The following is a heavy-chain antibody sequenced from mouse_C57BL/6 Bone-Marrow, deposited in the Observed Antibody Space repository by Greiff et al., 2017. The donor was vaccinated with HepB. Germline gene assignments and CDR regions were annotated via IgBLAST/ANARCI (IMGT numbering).Heavy chain of an antibody. CDR1: GYTFTSYW. V-gene: IGHV1-64*01. J-gene: IGHJ2*01. Sequence: QVQLQQPGAELVMPGASVKLSCKASGYTFTSYWMHWVKQRPGQGLEWIGMIHPNSGSTNYNEKFKSKATLTVDKSSSTAYMQLSSLTSEDSAVYYCASNWGPYYFDYWGQGTTLTVSS. CDR2: IHPNSGST. CDR3: ASNWGPYYFDY. D-gene: IGHD4-1*01.